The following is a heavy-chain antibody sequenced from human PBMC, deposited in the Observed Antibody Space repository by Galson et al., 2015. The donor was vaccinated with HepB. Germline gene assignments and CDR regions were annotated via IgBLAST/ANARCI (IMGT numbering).Heavy chain of an antibody. V-gene: IGHV1-69*04. CDR1: GGTFSSYA. J-gene: IGHJ5*02. CDR3: ARDHWYYYDSSGYAWFDP. D-gene: IGHD3-22*01. CDR2: IIPILGIA. Sequence: SCKASGGTFSSYALSWVRQAPGQGLEWMGRIIPILGIANYAQTFQGRVTITADKSTSTAYMELSSLRSEDTAVYYCARDHWYYYDSSGYAWFDPWGQGTLVTVSS.